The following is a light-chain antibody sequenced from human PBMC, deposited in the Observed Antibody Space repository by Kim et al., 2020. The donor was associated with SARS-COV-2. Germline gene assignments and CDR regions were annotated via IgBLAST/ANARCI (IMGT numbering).Light chain of an antibody. Sequence: QSILTQPPSVSGTPGQRVVISCSGSYSNIGRNTLTWYQQVPGTAPKLLIYNNSERPSGVPDRFFGSKSGTSASLAISGLQSEDEADYYCATWDDTLNGGGVFGGGTKVTVL. CDR2: NNS. CDR3: ATWDDTLNGGGV. CDR1: YSNIGRNT. V-gene: IGLV1-44*01. J-gene: IGLJ2*01.